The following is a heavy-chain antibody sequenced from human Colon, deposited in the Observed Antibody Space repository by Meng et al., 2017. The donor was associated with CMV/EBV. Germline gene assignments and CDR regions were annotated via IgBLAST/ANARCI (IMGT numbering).Heavy chain of an antibody. J-gene: IGHJ4*02. D-gene: IGHD1-26*01. V-gene: IGHV4-34*01. CDR3: AGGSYQAWELLHY. CDR2: IRHSGSTSY. Sequence: QGQLQQWGAGLLKPSETLSLTGAVYGGSFSEYYWSWIRHPPGRGQEWIGEIRHSGSTSYSYNSSLKSRVTISIDTSKNQFSLELTSVTAVDTAVYYCAGGSYQAWELLHYWGQGTLVTVSS. CDR1: GGSFSEYY.